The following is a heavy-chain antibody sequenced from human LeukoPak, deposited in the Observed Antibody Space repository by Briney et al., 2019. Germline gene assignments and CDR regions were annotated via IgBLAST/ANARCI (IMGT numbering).Heavy chain of an antibody. V-gene: IGHV1-2*04. J-gene: IGHJ4*02. CDR2: INPNSGGT. CDR3: ATSKLNYYDSSGYYEPFDY. Sequence: ASVKVSCTASGYTFTVYYMHWVRQAPGQGLEWMGWINPNSGGTNYAQKFQGWVTMTRDTSISTAYMELSRLRSDDTAVYYCATSKLNYYDSSGYYEPFDYWGQGTLVTVSS. CDR1: GYTFTVYY. D-gene: IGHD3-22*01.